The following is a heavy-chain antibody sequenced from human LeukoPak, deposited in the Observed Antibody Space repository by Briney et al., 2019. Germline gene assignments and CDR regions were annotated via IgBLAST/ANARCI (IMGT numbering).Heavy chain of an antibody. CDR3: ARTQSGTAMVTGYYYYYYMDV. CDR1: GGTFSSYA. CDR2: IIPIFGTA. V-gene: IGHV1-69*06. D-gene: IGHD5-18*01. J-gene: IGHJ6*03. Sequence: SVKVSCRASGGTFSSYAISWVRQAPGQGLEWMGGIIPIFGTANYAQKFQGRVTITADKSTSTAYMELSSLRSEDTAVYYCARTQSGTAMVTGYYYYYYMDVWGKGTTVTVSS.